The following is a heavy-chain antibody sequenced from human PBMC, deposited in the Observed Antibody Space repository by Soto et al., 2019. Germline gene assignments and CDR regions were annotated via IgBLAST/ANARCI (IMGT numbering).Heavy chain of an antibody. D-gene: IGHD3-3*01. Sequence: GGSLRLSCAASGFTFSSYAMSWVHQAPGKGLEWVSAISGSGGSTYYADSVKGRFTISRDNSKNTLYLQMNSLRAEDTAVYYCAKDSADFWSGYSSYYYGMDVWGQGTTVTVSS. CDR1: GFTFSSYA. J-gene: IGHJ6*02. CDR2: ISGSGGST. V-gene: IGHV3-23*01. CDR3: AKDSADFWSGYSSYYYGMDV.